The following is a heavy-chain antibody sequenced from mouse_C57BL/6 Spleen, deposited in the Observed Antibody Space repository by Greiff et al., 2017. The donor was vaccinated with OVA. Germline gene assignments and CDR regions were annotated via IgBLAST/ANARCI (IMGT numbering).Heavy chain of an antibody. CDR2: INPGSGGT. Sequence: VKLMESGAELVRPGTSVKVSCKASGYAFTNYLIEWVKQRPGQGLEWIGVINPGSGGTNYNEKFKGKATLTADKSSSTAYMQLSSLTSEDSAVYFCARWAMDYWGQGTSVTVSS. J-gene: IGHJ4*01. CDR1: GYAFTNYL. V-gene: IGHV1-54*01. CDR3: ARWAMDY.